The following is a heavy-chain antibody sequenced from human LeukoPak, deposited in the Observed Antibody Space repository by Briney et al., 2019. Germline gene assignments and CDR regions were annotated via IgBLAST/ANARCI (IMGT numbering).Heavy chain of an antibody. J-gene: IGHJ4*02. D-gene: IGHD4-23*01. CDR3: ARDTSLTTVVRGFDY. CDR1: GGTFSSYA. CDR2: IIPILGIA. Sequence: ASVKVSCKASGGTFSSYAISWVRQAPGQGLEWMGRIIPILGIANYAQKSQGRVTITADKSTSTAYMELSSLRSEDTAVYYCARDTSLTTVVRGFDYWGQGTLVTVSS. V-gene: IGHV1-69*04.